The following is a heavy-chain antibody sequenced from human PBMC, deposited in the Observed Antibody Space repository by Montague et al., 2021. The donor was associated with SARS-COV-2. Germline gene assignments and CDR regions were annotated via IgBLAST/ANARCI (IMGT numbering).Heavy chain of an antibody. Sequence: TLSLTCTASGGSISSGSYYWSWIRQPAGKGLEWIGRIYTSGSTNYNPSLKSRVTISVDTSKNQFSLKLSSVTAADTAVYYCARVVGLDFDYWGQGTLVTVSS. D-gene: IGHD2-21*01. CDR1: GGSISSGSYY. CDR3: ARVVGLDFDY. J-gene: IGHJ4*02. CDR2: IYTSGST. V-gene: IGHV4-61*02.